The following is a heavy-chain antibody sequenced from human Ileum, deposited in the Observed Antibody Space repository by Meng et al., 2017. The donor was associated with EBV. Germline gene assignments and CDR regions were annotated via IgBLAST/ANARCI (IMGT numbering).Heavy chain of an antibody. CDR3: SRDLAGPFDD. V-gene: IGHV3-74*01. J-gene: IGHJ4*02. CDR2: TNEDGGIT. Sequence: VELVGSGGGLVQPGGSLRLSCAVSGFSFSRFWMHWVRQVPGKGLVWVARTNEDGGITNYADSVKGRFTISRDNTRNTLYLQMNSLRDEDTAVYFCSRDLAGPFDDWGQGTLVTVSS. CDR1: GFSFSRFW.